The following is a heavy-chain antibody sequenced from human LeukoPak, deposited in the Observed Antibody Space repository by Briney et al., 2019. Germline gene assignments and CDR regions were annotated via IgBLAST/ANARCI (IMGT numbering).Heavy chain of an antibody. CDR3: VRGSSGTAVRGVSWAWFDP. CDR2: IKPDGSET. CDR1: GFTFSSYW. D-gene: IGHD3-10*01. V-gene: IGHV3-7*05. Sequence: PGGSLRLSCAASGFTFSSYWMTWVRQAPGKGLEWVANIKPDGSETYYVDSVKGRFTISRDNAKNSLYLQMNSLRAEDTAVYYCVRGSSGTAVRGVSWAWFDPWGQGTLVTVSS. J-gene: IGHJ5*02.